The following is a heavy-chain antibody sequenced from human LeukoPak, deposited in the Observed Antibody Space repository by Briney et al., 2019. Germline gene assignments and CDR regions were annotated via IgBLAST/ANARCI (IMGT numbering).Heavy chain of an antibody. CDR3: ARELGYQPV. D-gene: IGHD3-16*02. J-gene: IGHJ6*02. V-gene: IGHV4-59*01. Sequence: SETLSLTCTVSGGFISSYYWSWIRQPPGKGLEWIGYIYCSGSNNYHPSLKSRVIISVDTYKHQYSLKLSSVTAADTAVYYFARELGYQPVWGQGTTVTVSS. CDR2: IYCSGSN. CDR1: GGFISSYY.